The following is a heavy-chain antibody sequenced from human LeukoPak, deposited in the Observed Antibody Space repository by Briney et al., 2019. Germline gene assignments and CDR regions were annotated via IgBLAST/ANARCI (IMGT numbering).Heavy chain of an antibody. CDR3: ARGSSSWDG. V-gene: IGHV4-4*02. J-gene: IGHJ4*02. D-gene: IGHD6-13*01. Sequence: PSETLSLTCAVSGGSISSSDWWSWVRQPPGKGLEWIGESYHDGSTNYNPSLKNRVTISVDKSKNHFSLKLSSVTAADTAVYYCARGSSSWDGWGQGTLVTVSS. CDR2: SYHDGST. CDR1: GGSISSSDW.